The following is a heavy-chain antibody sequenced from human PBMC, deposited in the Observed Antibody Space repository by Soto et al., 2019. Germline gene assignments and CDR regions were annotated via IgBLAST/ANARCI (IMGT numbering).Heavy chain of an antibody. CDR3: AKDRGRGADHGDYFYY. Sequence: SLRLSCLASGFTFSDYPMNWVRQTPERGLEWVSAVGGDGRGTFYADSVKGRFTISRDNSKNTQFLQMNSLRAEDTAVYFCAKDRGRGADHGDYFYYWGQGAVVTVSS. CDR2: VGGDGRGT. D-gene: IGHD4-17*01. J-gene: IGHJ4*02. V-gene: IGHV3-23*01. CDR1: GFTFSDYP.